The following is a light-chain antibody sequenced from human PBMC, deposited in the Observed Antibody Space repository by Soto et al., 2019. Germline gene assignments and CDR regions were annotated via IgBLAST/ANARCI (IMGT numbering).Light chain of an antibody. V-gene: IGKV1-12*01. CDR3: QQGNIFPLT. CDR1: QDIDSW. CDR2: AAI. Sequence: DIQMTQSPSSVSASIGDRVTITCRASQDIDSWLAWFQQKPGEAPRLLIYAAISLHSGVPSRFSGAGSGTDFSLTISSLQPEDFATYFCQQGNIFPLTFGGVTKVEIK. J-gene: IGKJ4*01.